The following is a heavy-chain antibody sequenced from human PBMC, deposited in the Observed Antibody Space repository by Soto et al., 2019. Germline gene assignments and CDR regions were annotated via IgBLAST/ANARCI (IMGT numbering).Heavy chain of an antibody. D-gene: IGHD3-9*01. CDR1: GFTFSSYG. J-gene: IGHJ4*02. CDR2: ISYDGSNK. CDR3: AKDSILRYFDWFFDY. V-gene: IGHV3-30*18. Sequence: GGSLRLSCAASGFTFSSYGMHWVRQAPGKGLEWVAVISYDGSNKYYADSVKGRFTISRDNSKNTLYLQMNSLRAEDTAVYYCAKDSILRYFDWFFDYWGQGTLVTVSS.